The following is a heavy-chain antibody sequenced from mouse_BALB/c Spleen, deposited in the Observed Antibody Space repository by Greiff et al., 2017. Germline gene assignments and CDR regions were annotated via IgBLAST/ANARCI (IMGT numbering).Heavy chain of an antibody. CDR1: GFTFSDYY. CDR3: AREGKAWFAY. Sequence: EEQVVESGGGLVKPGGSLKLSCAASGFTFSDYYMYWVRQTPDKRLEWVATISDGGSYTYYPDSVKGRFTISRDNAKNNLYLQMSSLKSEDTAMYYCAREGKAWFAYWGQGTLVTVSA. CDR2: ISDGGSYT. V-gene: IGHV5-4*02. D-gene: IGHD2-1*01. J-gene: IGHJ3*01.